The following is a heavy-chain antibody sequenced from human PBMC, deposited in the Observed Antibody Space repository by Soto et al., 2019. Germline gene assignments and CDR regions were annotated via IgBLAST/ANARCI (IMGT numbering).Heavy chain of an antibody. D-gene: IGHD6-19*01. CDR2: IIPIIGTA. J-gene: IGHJ2*01. Sequence: SVEVSCKACGGTFSSYAISWVRQAPGQGLAWIGVIIPIIGTANYAQKFQGRVTVTADESPTTAYMALSSLRSEDTAVDYRARAAADSSGYHKRDWYFDLWGRGTLVTVSS. V-gene: IGHV1-69*13. CDR1: GGTFSSYA. CDR3: ARAAADSSGYHKRDWYFDL.